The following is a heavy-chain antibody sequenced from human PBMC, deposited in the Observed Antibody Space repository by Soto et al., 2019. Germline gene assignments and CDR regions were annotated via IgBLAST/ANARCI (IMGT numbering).Heavy chain of an antibody. CDR1: GFTFSSYS. CDR3: ARGRVREITSYYYGMDV. Sequence: EVQLVESGGGLVKPGGSLRLSCAASGFTFSSYSMNWVRQAPGKGLEWVSSISSSSSYIYYADSVKGRFTISRDNAKNSLYLQMNSLRAEDTAVYYCARGRVREITSYYYGMDVWGQGTTVTVSS. D-gene: IGHD2-2*01. J-gene: IGHJ6*02. CDR2: ISSSSSYI. V-gene: IGHV3-21*01.